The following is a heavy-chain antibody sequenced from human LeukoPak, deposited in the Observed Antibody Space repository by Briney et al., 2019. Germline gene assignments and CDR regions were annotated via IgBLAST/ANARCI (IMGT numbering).Heavy chain of an antibody. CDR2: IYYSGST. J-gene: IGHJ4*02. Sequence: SETLSLTCTVSGGSISSYYWGWIRQPPGKGRKWIGYIYYSGSTNYNPSLKSRVTISVDTSKNQFSLKLSSVTAADTAVYYCARARGYSYGGFDYWGQGTLVTVSS. D-gene: IGHD5-18*01. CDR3: ARARGYSYGGFDY. V-gene: IGHV4-59*13. CDR1: GGSISSYY.